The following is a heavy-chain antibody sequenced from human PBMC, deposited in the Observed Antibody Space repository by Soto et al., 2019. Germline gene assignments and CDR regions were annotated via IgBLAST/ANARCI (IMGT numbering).Heavy chain of an antibody. CDR1: TFTFTSYA. D-gene: IGHD2-2*01. CDR3: VGSNAMPPLDH. J-gene: IGHJ4*02. V-gene: IGHV3-23*01. Sequence: PGGSLRLSCAASTFTFTSYAMSWVRQAPGKGLEWVSAITGSGGTTYYADSVKGRFTISRDNSKSTLYLHMNSLRAEDTAVYYCVGSNAMPPLDHWGQGTLVTVSS. CDR2: ITGSGGTT.